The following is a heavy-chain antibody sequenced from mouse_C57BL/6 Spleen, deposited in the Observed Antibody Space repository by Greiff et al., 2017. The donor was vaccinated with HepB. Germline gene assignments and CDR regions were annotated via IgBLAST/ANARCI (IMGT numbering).Heavy chain of an antibody. CDR2: ISSGSSTI. CDR3: AREDGSGAY. Sequence: DVHLVESGGGLVKPGGSLKLSCAASGFTFSDYGMHWVRQAPEKGLEWVAYISSGSSTIYYADTVKGRFTISRDNAKNTLFLQMTSLRSEDTAMYYCAREDGSGAYWGQGTLVTVSA. V-gene: IGHV5-17*01. D-gene: IGHD1-1*01. J-gene: IGHJ3*01. CDR1: GFTFSDYG.